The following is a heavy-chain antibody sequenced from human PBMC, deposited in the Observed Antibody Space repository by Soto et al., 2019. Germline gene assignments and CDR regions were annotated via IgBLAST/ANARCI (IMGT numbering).Heavy chain of an antibody. CDR2: IYPGDSDT. CDR1: GYSFTSYW. D-gene: IGHD5-18*01. V-gene: IGHV5-51*01. J-gene: IGHJ6*02. CDR3: ARQDVDTAPNYYYYYGMDV. Sequence: HGESLKISCKGSGYSFTSYWIGWVRQMPGKGLEWMGIIYPGDSDTRYSPSFQGQVTISADKSISTAYLQWSSLKASDTAMYYCARQDVDTAPNYYYYYGMDVWGQGTTVTVSS.